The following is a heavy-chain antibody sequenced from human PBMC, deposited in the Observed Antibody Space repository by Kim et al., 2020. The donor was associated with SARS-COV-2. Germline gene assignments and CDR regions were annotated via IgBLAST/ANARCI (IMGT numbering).Heavy chain of an antibody. Sequence: GGSLRLSCVASGFTFGDYTMLWFRQPPGKGLEWVAGITKDNGIIGYADSVRGRFIISRDNGANSLYLQMNSLRPEDTALYWCIRGGGWGTEAGDLGGQGT. CDR2: ITKDNGII. CDR1: GFTFGDYT. D-gene: IGHD3-10*01. V-gene: IGHV3-9*01. CDR3: IRGGGWGTEAGDL. J-gene: IGHJ1*01.